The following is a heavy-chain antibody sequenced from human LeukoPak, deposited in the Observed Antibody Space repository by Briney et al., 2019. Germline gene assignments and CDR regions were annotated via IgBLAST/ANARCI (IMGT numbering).Heavy chain of an antibody. V-gene: IGHV1-69*04. D-gene: IGHD3-22*01. J-gene: IGHJ5*02. Sequence: ASVKVSCKASGGTFSSYAISWVRQAPGQGLEWMGRNIPIPGIANYAQKFQGRVTITADKSTSTAYMELSSLRSEDTAVYYRARSVVYDSSGYYYVDWFDPWGQGTLVTVSS. CDR3: ARSVVYDSSGYYYVDWFDP. CDR1: GGTFSSYA. CDR2: NIPIPGIA.